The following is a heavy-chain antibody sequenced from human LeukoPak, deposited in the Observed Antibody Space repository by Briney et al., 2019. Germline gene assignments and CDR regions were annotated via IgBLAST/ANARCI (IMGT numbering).Heavy chain of an antibody. D-gene: IGHD4-23*01. CDR1: GFTFSSYG. J-gene: IGHJ4*02. V-gene: IGHV3-30*18. CDR2: ISYDGSNK. CDR3: AKVLFPGDYGGTSTLFDY. Sequence: PGGSLRLSCAASGFTFSSYGMHWVRQAPGKGLEWVAVISYDGSNKYYADSVKGRFTISRDNSKNTLYLQMNSLRAEDTAVYYCAKVLFPGDYGGTSTLFDYWGQGTLVTVSS.